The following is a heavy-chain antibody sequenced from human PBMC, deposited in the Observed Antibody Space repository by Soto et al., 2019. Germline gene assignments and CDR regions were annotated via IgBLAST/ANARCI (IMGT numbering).Heavy chain of an antibody. Sequence: ETLSLTCSISGGSISNYYWSWIRHSAGKGLEWIGRIYPGGSTNYNPSLESRVTMSVDTSKNQVSLRLTSVTAADTAVYYCARASVGPPGGGSWIMPFDFWGQGTRVTVSS. D-gene: IGHD2-15*01. CDR1: GGSISNYY. CDR3: ARASVGPPGGGSWIMPFDF. J-gene: IGHJ4*02. V-gene: IGHV4-4*07. CDR2: IYPGGST.